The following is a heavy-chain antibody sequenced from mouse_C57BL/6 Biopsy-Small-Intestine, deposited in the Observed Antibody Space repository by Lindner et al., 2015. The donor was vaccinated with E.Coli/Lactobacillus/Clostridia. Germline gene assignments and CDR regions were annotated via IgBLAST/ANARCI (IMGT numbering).Heavy chain of an antibody. CDR3: ARGALRYSYYYAMDY. J-gene: IGHJ4*01. CDR2: IYPGNGDT. D-gene: IGHD1-1*01. CDR1: DYAFSNFW. V-gene: IGHV1-80*01. Sequence: VQLQESGAELVKPGASVKISCKASDYAFSNFWMNWVKQRPGQGLEWIGQIYPGNGDTNYNGKFMGKATLTADESSTTAYMQLSSLTSEDSVVYFCARGALRYSYYYAMDYWGQGTSVTVSS.